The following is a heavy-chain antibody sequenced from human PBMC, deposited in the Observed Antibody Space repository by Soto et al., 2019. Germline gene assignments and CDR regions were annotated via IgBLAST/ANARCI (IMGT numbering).Heavy chain of an antibody. D-gene: IGHD3-10*01. CDR3: ARVGGFGATTIDY. Sequence: QVQLQESGPGLVKPSQTLSLTCTVSGGSISSGDYYWSWIRQPPGKGLEWIGYIYYSGSTYYNPCRKSRVTISVDPSKNQFPLKLSFVAAADTAVYYCARVGGFGATTIDYWGQGTLVTVSS. CDR2: IYYSGST. J-gene: IGHJ4*02. V-gene: IGHV4-30-4*01. CDR1: GGSISSGDYY.